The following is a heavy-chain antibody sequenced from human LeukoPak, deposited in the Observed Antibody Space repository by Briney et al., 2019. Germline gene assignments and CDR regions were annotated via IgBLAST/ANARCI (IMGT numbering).Heavy chain of an antibody. D-gene: IGHD6-13*01. V-gene: IGHV4-34*01. J-gene: IGHJ6*03. CDR2: INHSGST. CDR1: GGSFSGYY. CDR3: ARPSSSWADYYYMDV. Sequence: SETLSLTCAVYGGSFSGYYWSWIRQPPGKGLEWIGEINHSGSTNYNPSLKSRVTISVDTSKNQFSLKLSSVTAADTAVYYCARPSSSWADYYYMDVWGKGTTVTVSS.